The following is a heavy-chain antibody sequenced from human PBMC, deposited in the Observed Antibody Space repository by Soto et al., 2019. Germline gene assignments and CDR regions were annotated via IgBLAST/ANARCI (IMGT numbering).Heavy chain of an antibody. CDR1: GYTFSNYG. Sequence: ASVKVSCKTSGYTFSNYGITWVRQAPGQPREWLGWIRLYSDGTNYARKFQGRVSMTTDTSTTTGYMEWRSRRSEDNAVSTSEPVLPCAYACPGTWGQEPLFTAPS. D-gene: IGHD2-2*01. CDR2: IRLYSDGT. CDR3: EPVLPCAYACPGT. V-gene: IGHV1-18*01. J-gene: IGHJ5*02.